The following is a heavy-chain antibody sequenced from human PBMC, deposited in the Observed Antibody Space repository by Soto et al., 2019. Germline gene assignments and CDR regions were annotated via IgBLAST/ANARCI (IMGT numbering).Heavy chain of an antibody. D-gene: IGHD4-17*01. CDR3: ARGLSVTRFDN. CDR1: GGSISTGGYY. CDR2: IYYSGST. J-gene: IGHJ4*02. V-gene: IGHV4-31*03. Sequence: QVQLQESGPGLVKPSQTLSLTCTVSGGSISTGGYYWTWIRQHPGKGLEWIGYIYYSGSTYYNPSLKSRVTISVDTSKNQFSLKLSSVPAAATAVYYCARGLSVTRFDNWGQGTLVTVSS.